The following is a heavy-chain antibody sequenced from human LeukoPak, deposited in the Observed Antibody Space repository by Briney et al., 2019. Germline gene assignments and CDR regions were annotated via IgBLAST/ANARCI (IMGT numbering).Heavy chain of an antibody. CDR2: INSYGRST. V-gene: IGHV3-74*01. J-gene: IGHJ4*02. CDR1: GVTFSSYW. Sequence: PGGTLTLSCGASGVTFSSYWMHWVRQAPGEELVWVSRINSYGRSTNYADSVKGRFTISIDNAKNTLFLQMNSLRAEDKAVYYCARDLSTWSRSLDCWGQGTLVTVSS. D-gene: IGHD1-26*01. CDR3: ARDLSTWSRSLDC.